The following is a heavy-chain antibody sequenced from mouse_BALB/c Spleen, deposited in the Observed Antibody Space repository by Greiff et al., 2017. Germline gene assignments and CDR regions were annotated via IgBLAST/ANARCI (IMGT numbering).Heavy chain of an antibody. D-gene: IGHD2-4*01. CDR2: ISTYYGDA. Sequence: VQLQQSGAELVRPGVSVKISCKGSGYTFTDYAMHWVKQSHAKSLEWIGVISTYYGDASYNQKFKGKATMTVDKSSSTAYMELARLTSEDSAIYYCAREGGSTMITTVAYWGQGTLVTVSA. CDR1: GYTFTDYA. J-gene: IGHJ3*01. V-gene: IGHV1S137*01. CDR3: AREGGSTMITTVAY.